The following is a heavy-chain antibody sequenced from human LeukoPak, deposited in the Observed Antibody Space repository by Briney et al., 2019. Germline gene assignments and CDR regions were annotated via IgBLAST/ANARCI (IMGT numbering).Heavy chain of an antibody. Sequence: PSQTLSLTCTVSGGSISSGDYYWSWIRQPPGKGLEWIGYIYYSGSTYYNPSLKSRVTISVDTSKNQSSLKLSSVTAADTAVYYCARHYGSGSYFGYWGQGTLVTVSS. CDR2: IYYSGST. CDR1: GGSISSGDYY. CDR3: ARHYGSGSYFGY. V-gene: IGHV4-30-4*01. J-gene: IGHJ4*02. D-gene: IGHD3-10*01.